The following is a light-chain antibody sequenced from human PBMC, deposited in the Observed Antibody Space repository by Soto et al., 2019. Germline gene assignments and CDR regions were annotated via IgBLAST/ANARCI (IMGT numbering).Light chain of an antibody. CDR1: QSVSNNY. CDR3: QQSYSTPQT. Sequence: EIVLTQSPGTLSLSPGERATLSCRASQSVSNNYLAWYQQKPGQAPRLLIYDASNRATGIPARFSGSGSGTDFTLTISGLQPEDFATYYCQQSYSTPQTFGQGTKVDIK. CDR2: DAS. V-gene: IGKV3D-20*02. J-gene: IGKJ1*01.